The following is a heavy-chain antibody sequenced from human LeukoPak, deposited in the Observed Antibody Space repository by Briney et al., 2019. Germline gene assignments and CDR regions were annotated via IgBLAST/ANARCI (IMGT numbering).Heavy chain of an antibody. V-gene: IGHV3-21*01. CDR2: ISSSSSYI. CDR1: GFTFSSYS. CDR3: ARERSSFFGYGMDV. Sequence: GGSLRLSCAASGFTFSSYSMNWVRQAPGKGLEWVSSISSSSSYIYYADSVKGRFTISRDNAKNSLYLQMNSLRAEDTAVYYCARERSSFFGYGMDVWGQGTTVTVSS. J-gene: IGHJ6*02. D-gene: IGHD6-13*01.